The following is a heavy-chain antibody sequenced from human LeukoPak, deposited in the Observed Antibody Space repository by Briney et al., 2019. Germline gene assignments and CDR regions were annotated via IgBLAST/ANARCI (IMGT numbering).Heavy chain of an antibody. CDR2: IYYSGST. CDR3: ARVAYYDSGSHTFDI. J-gene: IGHJ3*02. CDR1: GGSISSYY. Sequence: PSETLSLTCTVSGGSISSYYWSWIRQPPGKGLEWIGYIYYSGSTNYNPSLKSRVTISLDTSKNQFSLKLTSVTAADTAVYYCARVAYYDSGSHTFDIWGQGTMVTVSS. D-gene: IGHD3-10*01. V-gene: IGHV4-59*01.